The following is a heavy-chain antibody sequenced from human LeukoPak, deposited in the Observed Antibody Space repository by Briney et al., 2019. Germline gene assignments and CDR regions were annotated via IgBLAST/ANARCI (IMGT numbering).Heavy chain of an antibody. V-gene: IGHV1-69*04. Sequence: GASVKVSSKASGGTFSSYAISWVRQAPGQGLEWMGRIIPILGIANYAQKFQGRVTITADKSTSTAYMELSSLRSEDTAVYYCARNVGADYYDSSGYYYPVVYWGQGTLVTVSS. CDR2: IIPILGIA. CDR1: GGTFSSYA. CDR3: ARNVGADYYDSSGYYYPVVY. D-gene: IGHD3-22*01. J-gene: IGHJ4*02.